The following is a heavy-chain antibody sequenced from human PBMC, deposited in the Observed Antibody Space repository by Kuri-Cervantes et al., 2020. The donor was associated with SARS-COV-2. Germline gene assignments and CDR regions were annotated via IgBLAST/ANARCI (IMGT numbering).Heavy chain of an antibody. CDR3: AGSPLTRRYSSGWTERYYYYYYMDV. Sequence: ASVKVSCKASGYTFTSYGISWVRQAPGQGLEWMGWISAYNGNTNYAQKLQGRVTITRNTSISTAYMELSSLRSEDTAVYYCAGSPLTRRYSSGWTERYYYYYYMDVWGKGTTVTVSS. CDR1: GYTFTSYG. D-gene: IGHD6-19*01. CDR2: ISAYNGNT. V-gene: IGHV1-18*01. J-gene: IGHJ6*03.